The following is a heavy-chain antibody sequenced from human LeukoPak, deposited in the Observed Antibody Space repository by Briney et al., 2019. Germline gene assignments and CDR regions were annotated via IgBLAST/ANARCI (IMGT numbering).Heavy chain of an antibody. Sequence: PSETLSLTCAVYGGSFSGYYWSWIRQPPGKGLEWIGEINHSGSTNYNPSLKSRVTISVDTSKNQFSLKLSSVTAADTAVYYCARYATYYYGSGTYGAFDIWGQGTMVTVSS. J-gene: IGHJ3*02. D-gene: IGHD3-10*01. CDR2: INHSGST. CDR1: GGSFSGYY. CDR3: ARYATYYYGSGTYGAFDI. V-gene: IGHV4-34*01.